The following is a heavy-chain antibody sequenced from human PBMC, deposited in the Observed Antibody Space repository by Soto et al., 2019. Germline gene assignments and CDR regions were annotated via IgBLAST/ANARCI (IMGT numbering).Heavy chain of an antibody. D-gene: IGHD3-22*01. CDR1: GFTFSSYA. J-gene: IGHJ4*02. V-gene: IGHV3-23*01. CDR3: AKAQYYYDSSGGPFDY. CDR2: ISGSGGST. Sequence: EGSLRLSCAASGFTFSSYAMSWVRQAPGKGLEWVSAISGSGGSTYYADSVKGRFTISRDNSKNTLYLQMNSLRAEDTAVYYCAKAQYYYDSSGGPFDYWGQGTLVTVSS.